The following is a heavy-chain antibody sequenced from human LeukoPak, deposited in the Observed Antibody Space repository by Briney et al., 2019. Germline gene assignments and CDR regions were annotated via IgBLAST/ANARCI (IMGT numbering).Heavy chain of an antibody. CDR3: ARQWLSRYFDY. J-gene: IGHJ4*02. CDR2: ISYDGSNK. Sequence: GGSLRLSCAASGFTFSSYAMHWVRQAPGKGLEWVAVISYDGSNKYYADSVKGRFTISRDNSKNTLYPQMNSLRAEDTAVYYCARQWLSRYFDYWGQGTLVTVSS. CDR1: GFTFSSYA. V-gene: IGHV3-30-3*01. D-gene: IGHD6-19*01.